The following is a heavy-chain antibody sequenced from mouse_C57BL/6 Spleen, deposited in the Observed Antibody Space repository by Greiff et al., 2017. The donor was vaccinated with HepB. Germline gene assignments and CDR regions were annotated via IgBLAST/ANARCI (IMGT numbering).Heavy chain of an antibody. CDR3: ARCPNWDERDYAMDY. CDR1: GYTFTSYW. V-gene: IGHV1-53*01. D-gene: IGHD4-1*01. CDR2: INPSNGGT. Sequence: QVQLQQPGTELVKPGASVKLSCKASGYTFTSYWMHWVKQRPGQGLEWIGNINPSNGGTNYNEKFKSKATLTVDKSSSTAYMQLSSLTSEDSAVYYCARCPNWDERDYAMDYWGQGTSVTVSS. J-gene: IGHJ4*01.